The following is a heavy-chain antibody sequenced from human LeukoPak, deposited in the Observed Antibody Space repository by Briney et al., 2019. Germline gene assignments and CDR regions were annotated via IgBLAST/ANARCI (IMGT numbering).Heavy chain of an antibody. CDR3: ARVPTHYGMDV. CDR2: ISSSSSTI. D-gene: IGHD2-15*01. J-gene: IGHJ6*02. V-gene: IGHV3-48*01. Sequence: GGSLRLSCAASGFTFSSYSMNWVRQAPGKGLEWVSYISSSSSTIAYADSVKGRFTCSRANAKTSLYLQMNSLRAEDTAVYYCARVPTHYGMDVWGQGTTVTVSS. CDR1: GFTFSSYS.